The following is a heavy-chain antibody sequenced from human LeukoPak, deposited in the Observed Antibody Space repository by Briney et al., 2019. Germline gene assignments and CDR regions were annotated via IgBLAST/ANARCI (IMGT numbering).Heavy chain of an antibody. CDR1: GYLFIDYY. CDR3: ARGGPHYSGTYYDGFDI. CDR2: INPNSGGT. Sequence: ASVKVSCKTSGYLFIDYYIHWLRQAPGQGLEWMGWINPNSGGTSYAQKFQGWVTMTSDTSISTAYMELNRLKSDDTAVYYCARGGPHYSGTYYDGFDIWGQGTMVTVSS. J-gene: IGHJ3*02. D-gene: IGHD3-10*01. V-gene: IGHV1-2*04.